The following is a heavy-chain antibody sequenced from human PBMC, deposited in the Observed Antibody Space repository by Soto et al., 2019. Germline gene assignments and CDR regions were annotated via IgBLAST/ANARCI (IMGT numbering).Heavy chain of an antibody. CDR1: GFTFSSYW. J-gene: IGHJ6*03. D-gene: IGHD4-4*01. CDR2: IKQDGSEK. CDR3: ARERIFENLQQLLGLQAYYYYMDV. V-gene: IGHV3-7*01. Sequence: GGSLRLSCAASGFTFSSYWMSWVRQAPGKGLEWVANIKQDGSEKYYVDSVKGRFTISRDNAKNSLYLQMNSLRAEDTAVYYCARERIFENLQQLLGLQAYYYYMDVWGKGTTVTVSS.